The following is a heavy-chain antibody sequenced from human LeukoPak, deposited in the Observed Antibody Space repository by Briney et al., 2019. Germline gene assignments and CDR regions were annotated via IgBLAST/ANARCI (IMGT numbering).Heavy chain of an antibody. Sequence: GASVKVSCKASGYIFTSFAISWVRQAPGQGLEWMGRIIPILGIANYAQKFQGRVTITADKSTSTAYMELSSLRSEDTAVYYCARAAASPAYYYGMDVWGQGTTVTVSS. J-gene: IGHJ6*02. CDR2: IIPILGIA. V-gene: IGHV1-69*04. CDR1: GYIFTSFA. D-gene: IGHD2-2*01. CDR3: ARAAASPAYYYGMDV.